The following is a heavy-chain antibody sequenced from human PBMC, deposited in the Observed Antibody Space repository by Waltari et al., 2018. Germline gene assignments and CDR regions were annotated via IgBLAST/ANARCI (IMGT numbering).Heavy chain of an antibody. CDR2: IYYSGIT. V-gene: IGHV4-39*01. CDR1: GGSISSSSYY. J-gene: IGHJ3*02. D-gene: IGHD3-22*01. Sequence: QLQLQESGPGLVKPSETLSLTCTVSGGSISSSSYYWGWIRQPPWKGLEWIGSIYYSGITYYNPSLKSRVTISVDTSKNQFSLKLSSVTAADTAVYYCASQTYYYDSSGYYRGAFDIWGQGTMVTVSS. CDR3: ASQTYYYDSSGYYRGAFDI.